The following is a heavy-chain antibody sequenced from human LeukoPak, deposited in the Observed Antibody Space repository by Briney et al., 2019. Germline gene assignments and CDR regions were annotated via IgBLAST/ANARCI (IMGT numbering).Heavy chain of an antibody. CDR1: GFTFSSYA. J-gene: IGHJ5*02. CDR3: TTDFYSNYFVNWFDP. Sequence: GGSLRLSCAASGFTFSSYAMHWVRQAPGKGLEWVAVISYDGSNKYYADSVKGRFTISRDNSKNTLYLQMNSLRAEDTAVYYCTTDFYSNYFVNWFDPWGQGTLVTVSS. V-gene: IGHV3-30-3*01. CDR2: ISYDGSNK. D-gene: IGHD4-11*01.